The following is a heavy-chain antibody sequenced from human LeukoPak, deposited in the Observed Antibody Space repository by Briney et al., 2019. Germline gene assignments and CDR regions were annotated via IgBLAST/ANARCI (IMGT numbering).Heavy chain of an antibody. CDR2: IGASGGST. CDR1: GFTFSSYA. CDR3: AKAEGYDTLTGLDY. D-gene: IGHD3-9*01. J-gene: IGHJ4*02. V-gene: IGHV3-23*01. Sequence: QAGGSLRLSCATSGFTFSSYAMSWVRQAPGKGLEWVSGIGASGGSTYYADSVKGRFTISRDNSKNTLYLQTNSLRTKDTAVYYCAKAEGYDTLTGLDYWGQGTLVTVSS.